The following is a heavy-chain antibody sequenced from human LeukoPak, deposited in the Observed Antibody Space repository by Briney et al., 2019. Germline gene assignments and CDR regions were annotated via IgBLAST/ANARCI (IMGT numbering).Heavy chain of an antibody. D-gene: IGHD1-14*01. CDR1: GFTLTVST. J-gene: IGHJ4*02. CDR2: IDPDGSTT. V-gene: IGHV3-74*01. CDR3: ASRTGSY. Sequence: GGSLTHSSAASGFTLTVSTIYCGPQAPGEGLVWVSRIDPDGSTTNYADSVKGRFTISRDNAMNMLYLQMNNLRAEDTAVYYCASRTGSYWSQGTLVSVSS.